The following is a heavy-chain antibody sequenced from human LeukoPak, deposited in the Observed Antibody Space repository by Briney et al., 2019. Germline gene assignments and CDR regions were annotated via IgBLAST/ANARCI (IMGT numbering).Heavy chain of an antibody. Sequence: GGSLRLSSAASGFTFDDYAMHWVRQAPGKGLEWVSLISGDGGSTYYADSVKGRFTISRDNSKNSLYLQMNSLRTEDTALYYRAKDMYGSYNYYYYGMDVWGQGTTVTVSS. D-gene: IGHD3-10*01. V-gene: IGHV3-43*02. CDR1: GFTFDDYA. CDR2: ISGDGGST. CDR3: AKDMYGSYNYYYYGMDV. J-gene: IGHJ6*02.